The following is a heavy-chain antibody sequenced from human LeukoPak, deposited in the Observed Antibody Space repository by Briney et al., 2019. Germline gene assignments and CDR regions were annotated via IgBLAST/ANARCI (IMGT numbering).Heavy chain of an antibody. Sequence: SETLSLTCAVSGGSINSYYWSWIRHPPGKGLEWIGYIYYRGTTNYNPSLKSRVTISVDTSKNQFSLRLNSVTAADTAVYFCARKGAAGTGFDYWGQGTQVTVSS. CDR1: GGSINSYY. J-gene: IGHJ4*02. CDR2: IYYRGTT. V-gene: IGHV4-59*01. CDR3: ARKGAAGTGFDY. D-gene: IGHD1-1*01.